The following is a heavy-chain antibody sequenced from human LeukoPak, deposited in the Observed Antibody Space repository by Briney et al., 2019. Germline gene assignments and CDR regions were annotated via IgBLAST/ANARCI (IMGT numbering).Heavy chain of an antibody. CDR3: ARAEGSSGSYYTSFDY. J-gene: IGHJ4*02. CDR2: IGGLGGST. D-gene: IGHD1-26*01. V-gene: IGHV3-23*01. CDR1: GFTFSSYA. Sequence: GGSLRLSCAASGFTFSSYAMSWVRQAPGKGLEWVSSIGGLGGSTFYAVSVKGRFTISRDNSKNTLYLQMNSLRAEDTAVYYCARAEGSSGSYYTSFDYWGQGTLVTVSS.